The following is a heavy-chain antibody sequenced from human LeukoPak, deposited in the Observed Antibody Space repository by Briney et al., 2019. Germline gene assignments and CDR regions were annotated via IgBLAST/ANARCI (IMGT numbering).Heavy chain of an antibody. J-gene: IGHJ4*02. Sequence: GESLKISCKGSGYSINNYWIGWVRQMPGKGLEWMGIIYPGDSDTRYSPSFQGQVTISADKSISTAYLQWSSLKASDTAMYYCARRNTPYYYDSSGLYYFDYWGQGTLVTVSS. CDR2: IYPGDSDT. V-gene: IGHV5-51*01. D-gene: IGHD3-22*01. CDR1: GYSINNYW. CDR3: ARRNTPYYYDSSGLYYFDY.